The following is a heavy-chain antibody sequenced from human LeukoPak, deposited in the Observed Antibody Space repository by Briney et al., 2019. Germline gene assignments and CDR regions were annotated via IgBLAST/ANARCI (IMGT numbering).Heavy chain of an antibody. CDR3: AREVGATTWGAFDI. Sequence: ASVKVSCKASGYTFTGYYMHWVRQAPGQGLEWMGWINPNSGGTNYAQKFRGRVTMTRDTSISTAYMELSRLRSDDTAVYYCAREVGATTWGAFDIWGQGTMVTVSS. CDR2: INPNSGGT. CDR1: GYTFTGYY. J-gene: IGHJ3*02. D-gene: IGHD1-26*01. V-gene: IGHV1-2*02.